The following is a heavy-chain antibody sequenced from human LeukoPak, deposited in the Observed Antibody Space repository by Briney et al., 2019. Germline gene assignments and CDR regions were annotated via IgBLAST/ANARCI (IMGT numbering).Heavy chain of an antibody. D-gene: IGHD5-24*01. V-gene: IGHV3-23*01. Sequence: PGGSLRLSCAASGFTFSSYAMNWVRQAPGKGLEWVSTISGGGGSTYYADSVKGRFTISRDNSKNTLYLQMSSLRAEDTAVYYCAKALEMATISSDHWGQGTLVTVSS. CDR1: GFTFSSYA. CDR2: ISGGGGST. J-gene: IGHJ4*02. CDR3: AKALEMATISSDH.